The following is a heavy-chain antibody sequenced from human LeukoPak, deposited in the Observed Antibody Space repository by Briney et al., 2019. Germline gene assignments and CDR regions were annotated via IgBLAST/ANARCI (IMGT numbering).Heavy chain of an antibody. CDR3: AKDLIAVSDLRFLEWLPTGV. J-gene: IGHJ6*04. V-gene: IGHV3-23*01. CDR1: GFTFSSYA. Sequence: GGSLRLSCAASGFTFSSYAMSWVRQAPGKGLEWVSAISGSGGSTYYVDSVKGRFTISRDNSKNTLYLQMNSLRAEDTAVYYCAKDLIAVSDLRFLEWLPTGVWGKGTTVTVSS. CDR2: ISGSGGST. D-gene: IGHD3-3*01.